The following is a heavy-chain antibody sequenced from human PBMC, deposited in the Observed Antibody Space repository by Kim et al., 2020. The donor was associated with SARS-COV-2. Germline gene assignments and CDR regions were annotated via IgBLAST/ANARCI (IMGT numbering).Heavy chain of an antibody. CDR3: ARELGFGDPFYYYGMDV. CDR2: IYYSGST. J-gene: IGHJ6*02. Sequence: SETLSLTCTVSGGSISSGGYYWSWIRQHPGKGLEWIGYIYYSGSTYYNPSLKSRVTISVDTSKNQFSLKLSSVTAADTAVYYCARELGFGDPFYYYGMDVWGQGTTVTVSS. V-gene: IGHV4-31*03. D-gene: IGHD3-10*01. CDR1: GGSISSGGYY.